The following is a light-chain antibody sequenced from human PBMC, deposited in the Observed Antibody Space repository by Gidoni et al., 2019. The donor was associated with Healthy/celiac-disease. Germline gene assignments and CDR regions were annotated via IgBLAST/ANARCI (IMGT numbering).Light chain of an antibody. CDR1: QDITNY. V-gene: IGKV1-33*01. Sequence: DIQMTQSPSSLSASVGERVTSTCQASQDITNYLNWYQQKPGKAPKLHIYEASNLETGVPSRYSGSGSGTDFTFSISSLQPGDIATCYCRQYDNPALTFXGXTKVEIK. CDR3: RQYDNPALT. CDR2: EAS. J-gene: IGKJ4*01.